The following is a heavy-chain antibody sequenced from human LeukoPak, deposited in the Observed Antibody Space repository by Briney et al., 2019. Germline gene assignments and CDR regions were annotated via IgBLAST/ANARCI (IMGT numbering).Heavy chain of an antibody. Sequence: SETLSLTCAVSGGSISSFYWSWIRQPPGKGLEWIGSIYHSGSTYYNPSLKSRVTISVDTSKNQFSLKLSSVTAADTAVYYCARGNAIFGVVIIPFDYWGQGTLVTVSS. J-gene: IGHJ4*02. V-gene: IGHV4-38-2*01. CDR2: IYHSGST. CDR3: ARGNAIFGVVIIPFDY. CDR1: GGSISSFY. D-gene: IGHD3-3*01.